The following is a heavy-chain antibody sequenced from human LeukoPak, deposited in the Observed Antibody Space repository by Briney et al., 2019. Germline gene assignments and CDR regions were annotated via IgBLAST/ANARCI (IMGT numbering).Heavy chain of an antibody. D-gene: IGHD6-19*01. CDR3: ARENSSGFKRASDI. CDR1: GFTFSSHW. J-gene: IGHJ3*02. CDR2: INSDGSTT. Sequence: GGSLRLSCAASGFTFSSHWMHWVRQAPGKGLVWVSRINSDGSTTTYADSVKGRFTISRDNANNTLYLQMSSLRAEDTAVYYCARENSSGFKRASDIWGQGTMVTVSS. V-gene: IGHV3-74*01.